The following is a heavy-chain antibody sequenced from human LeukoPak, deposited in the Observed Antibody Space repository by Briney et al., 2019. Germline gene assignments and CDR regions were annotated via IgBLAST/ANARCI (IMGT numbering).Heavy chain of an antibody. J-gene: IGHJ5*02. CDR1: GGSINNFY. V-gene: IGHV4-4*07. Sequence: PSETLSLACTVSGGSINNFYWSWIRQPAGKGLEWIGRIYTSGSTNYNPSLKSRVTMSVDTSKNQFSLKLNSVTAADTAVYYCARGYDFGDPWGQGTLVTVSS. CDR2: IYTSGST. D-gene: IGHD3-3*01. CDR3: ARGYDFGDP.